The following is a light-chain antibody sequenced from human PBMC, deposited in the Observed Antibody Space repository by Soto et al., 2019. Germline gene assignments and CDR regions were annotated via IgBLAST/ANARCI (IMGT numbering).Light chain of an antibody. CDR2: GAS. Sequence: EIVMTQSPATLSVSPGERATLSCRASQSVSSNLAWYQQKPGQAPRLVIYGASSRPTGIPDRFSGSGSETDFTLTISRLEPEDFAVYYCQHFGTFGQGTKVDIK. V-gene: IGKV3D-15*01. CDR3: QHFGT. J-gene: IGKJ1*01. CDR1: QSVSSN.